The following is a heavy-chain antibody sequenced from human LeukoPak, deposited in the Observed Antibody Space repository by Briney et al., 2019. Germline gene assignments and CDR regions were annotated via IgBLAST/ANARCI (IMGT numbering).Heavy chain of an antibody. J-gene: IGHJ4*02. CDR3: ARVRSGAATNAFDY. CDR2: IFYSGRT. V-gene: IGHV4-59*11. CDR1: GGSISGHY. D-gene: IGHD2-8*01. Sequence: PSETLSLTCTVSGGSISGHYWSWIRQPPGRGLEWIGYIFYSGRTDYNPSLKSRVTVSVDTSKNQFSLQLRSVTAADTAVYYCARVRSGAATNAFDYCGQGTLVTVSS.